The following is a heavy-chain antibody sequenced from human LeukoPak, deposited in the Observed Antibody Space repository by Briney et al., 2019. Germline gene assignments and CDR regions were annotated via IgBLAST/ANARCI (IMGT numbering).Heavy chain of an antibody. V-gene: IGHV1-69*04. D-gene: IGHD6-13*01. Sequence: SVKVSCKASGGTFSSYAISWVRQAPGQGLEWMGRIIPTLGIANYAQKFQGRVTITADKSTSTAYMELSSLRSEDTAVYYCARANIAAAVNYYYYYGMDVWGQGTTVTVSS. CDR2: IIPTLGIA. CDR1: GGTFSSYA. CDR3: ARANIAAAVNYYYYYGMDV. J-gene: IGHJ6*02.